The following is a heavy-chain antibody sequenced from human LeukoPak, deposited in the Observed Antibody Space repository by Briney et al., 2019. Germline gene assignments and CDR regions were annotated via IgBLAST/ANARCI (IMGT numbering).Heavy chain of an antibody. CDR1: GYTFTGYY. J-gene: IGHJ4*02. CDR3: ARGTYYYDSSGYYSYFDY. CDR2: INPNRGGT. V-gene: IGHV1-2*02. Sequence: ASVKVSCRASGYTFTGYYMHCVRQAPGQGIEWMGWINPNRGGTNNLQKSQGRVTMTRDTSISTAYMELSRLRSDDTAVYYCARGTYYYDSSGYYSYFDYWGQGTLVTVSS. D-gene: IGHD3-22*01.